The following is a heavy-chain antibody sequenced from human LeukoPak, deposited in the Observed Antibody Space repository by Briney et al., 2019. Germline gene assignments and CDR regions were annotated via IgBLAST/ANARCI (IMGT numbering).Heavy chain of an antibody. CDR2: ISSSSSYI. J-gene: IGHJ4*02. Sequence: GGSLRLSCAVSGFTFRSYSMNWDRQAPGKGLEWLSYISSSSSYIYYADSVKGRFTISRDNAKNSLYLQMNSLRAEDTAVYYCARDGGSGRERHFDYWGQGTLVTVSS. V-gene: IGHV3-21*05. CDR1: GFTFRSYS. CDR3: ARDGGSGRERHFDY. D-gene: IGHD3-10*01.